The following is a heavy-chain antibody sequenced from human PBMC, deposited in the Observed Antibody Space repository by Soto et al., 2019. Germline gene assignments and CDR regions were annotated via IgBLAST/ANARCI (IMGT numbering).Heavy chain of an antibody. CDR3: ARVRQGCSANNCYSDP. CDR1: GGSVRAPDW. D-gene: IGHD2-15*01. Sequence: QVHLQESGPGLVAPSGTLSLPCTLSGGSVRAPDWWNWVRQSPAKGLEGIAEVHISGHSNYNPPLRSRVSVSIDSSKNQFYLNLNSVTAADTAIYYCARVRQGCSANNCYSDPWGQGTQVTISS. V-gene: IGHV4-4*02. CDR2: VHISGHS. J-gene: IGHJ5*01.